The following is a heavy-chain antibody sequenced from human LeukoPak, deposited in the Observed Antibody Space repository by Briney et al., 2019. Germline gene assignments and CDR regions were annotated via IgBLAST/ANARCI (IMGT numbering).Heavy chain of an antibody. CDR2: ISSSSSYI. D-gene: IGHD2-2*01. V-gene: IGHV3-21*04. Sequence: GGSLRLSCAASGFTFSSYSMNWVRQAPGKGLEWVSSISSSSSYIYYADSVKGRFTISRDNSKNTLYLQMNSLRAEDTAVYYCARDRRYCSSTSCYFTDYWGQGTLVTVSS. CDR1: GFTFSSYS. CDR3: ARDRRYCSSTSCYFTDY. J-gene: IGHJ4*02.